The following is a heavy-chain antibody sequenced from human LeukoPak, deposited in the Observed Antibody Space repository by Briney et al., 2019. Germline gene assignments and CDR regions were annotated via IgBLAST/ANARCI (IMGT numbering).Heavy chain of an antibody. CDR3: ARGPDGPFDP. CDR1: GGTFSSYA. Sequence: RASVKVSCKASGGTFSSYAISWVRQAPGQGLEWMGGIIPIFGTANYAQKFQGRVTITADESTSTAYMELSSLRSEDTAVYYCARGPDGPFDPWGQGTLVTVSS. J-gene: IGHJ5*02. V-gene: IGHV1-69*13. CDR2: IIPIFGTA.